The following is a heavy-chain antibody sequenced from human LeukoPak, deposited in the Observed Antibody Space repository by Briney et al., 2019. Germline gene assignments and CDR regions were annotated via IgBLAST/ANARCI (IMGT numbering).Heavy chain of an antibody. CDR1: GFTFSRES. CDR3: ARDSAFASDV. V-gene: IGHV3-48*02. D-gene: IGHD1-26*01. Sequence: PGGSLRLSWAACGFTFSRESMGCVRQAPGKGPEWVAQIRSRSITISYAGSVKGRFTISGDNAKKPLYLKMNSMRDEDTAVDYRARDSAFASDVRGQGTMATVSA. J-gene: IGHJ3*01. CDR2: IRSRSITI.